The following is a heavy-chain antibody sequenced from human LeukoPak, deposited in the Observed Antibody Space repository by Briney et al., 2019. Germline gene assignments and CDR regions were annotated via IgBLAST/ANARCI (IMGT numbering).Heavy chain of an antibody. CDR2: ISYDGSNK. CDR3: ARGTTVIGAFDI. D-gene: IGHD4-17*01. CDR1: GFTFSSYA. Sequence: GGSLRLSCAASGFTFSSYAMHWVRQAPGKGLEWVAVISYDGSNKYYADSVKGRFTISRDNSKNTLCLQMNSLRAEDTAVYYCARGTTVIGAFDIWGQGTMVTVSS. V-gene: IGHV3-30-3*01. J-gene: IGHJ3*02.